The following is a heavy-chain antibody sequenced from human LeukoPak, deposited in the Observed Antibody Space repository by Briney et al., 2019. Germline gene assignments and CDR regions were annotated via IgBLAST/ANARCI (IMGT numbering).Heavy chain of an antibody. CDR2: ISGSGGST. Sequence: GGSLRLSCAASGFTFSSYAMSWVRQAPGKGLEWVSAISGSGGSTYYADSVKGRSTISRDNSKNTLYLQMNSLRAEDTAVYYCAKDLTGYCSGGSCYTNWFDPWGQGTLVTVSS. D-gene: IGHD2-15*01. V-gene: IGHV3-23*01. CDR3: AKDLTGYCSGGSCYTNWFDP. J-gene: IGHJ5*02. CDR1: GFTFSSYA.